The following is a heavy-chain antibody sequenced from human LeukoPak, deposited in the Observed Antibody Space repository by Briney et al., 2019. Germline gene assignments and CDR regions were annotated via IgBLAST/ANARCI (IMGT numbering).Heavy chain of an antibody. J-gene: IGHJ4*02. CDR1: GYTFTGYY. V-gene: IGHV1-2*06. D-gene: IGHD5-12*01. CDR2: INPNSGAT. CDR3: TSSGYSDYVAPGGGYFVY. Sequence: ASVTVSCKASGYTFTGYYMHWVRQAPGQGLEWMGRINPNSGATNYAQRFQGRVTMTRDTSTSTAYMELSSLRSDDTAVYYCTSSGYSDYVAPGGGYFVYWGQGTLVTVSS.